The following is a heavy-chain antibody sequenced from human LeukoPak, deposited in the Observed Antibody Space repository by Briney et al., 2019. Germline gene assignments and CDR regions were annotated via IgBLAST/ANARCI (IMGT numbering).Heavy chain of an antibody. Sequence: KPSETLSLTCTVSGGSISSYYGSWIRQPPGKGLEGIGYIYYSGSTKYNPSLKSRVTISVDTSKNQFSLKLSSVTAADTAVYYCARRLYRYFDYWGQGTLVTVSS. D-gene: IGHD2-2*02. J-gene: IGHJ4*02. CDR3: ARRLYRYFDY. CDR1: GGSISSYY. V-gene: IGHV4-59*01. CDR2: IYYSGST.